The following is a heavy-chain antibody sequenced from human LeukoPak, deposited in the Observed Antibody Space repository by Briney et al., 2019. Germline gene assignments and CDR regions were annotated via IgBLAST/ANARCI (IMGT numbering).Heavy chain of an antibody. CDR3: ARDLLARHYYYYCYYMDV. CDR1: GYTFTGYY. J-gene: IGHJ6*03. CDR2: INPNSGGT. Sequence: WASVKVSCKASGYTFTGYYMHWVRQAPGQGLEWMGWINPNSGGTNYAQKFQGRVTMTRDTSISTAYMELSRLRSDDTAVYYCARDLLARHYYYYCYYMDVWGKGTTVTVSS. V-gene: IGHV1-2*02.